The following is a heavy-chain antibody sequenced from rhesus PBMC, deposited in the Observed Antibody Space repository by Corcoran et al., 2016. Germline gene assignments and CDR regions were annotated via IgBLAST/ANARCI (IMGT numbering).Heavy chain of an antibody. J-gene: IGHJ4*01. CDR1: RGSISSGYYY. V-gene: IGHV4-122*02. Sequence: QVQLQELGPGLVKPSETLSLTCAVSRGSISSGYYYWSWIRQPPGKGLEWIGYIPDGRSTSYNPSLKSRVTISRATSTNQFSLKLSSVTAADTAVYYCAREGTYYYDSGYYQYFDYWGQGVLVTVSS. CDR2: IPDGRST. CDR3: AREGTYYYDSGYYQYFDY. D-gene: IGHD3-28*01.